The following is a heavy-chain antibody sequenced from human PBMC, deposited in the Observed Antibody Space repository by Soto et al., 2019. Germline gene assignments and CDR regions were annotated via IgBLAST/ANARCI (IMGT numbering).Heavy chain of an antibody. J-gene: IGHJ4*02. CDR2: ISYSGST. CDR1: GGSISSGDYY. V-gene: IGHV4-61*08. D-gene: IGHD1-1*01. Sequence: SETMYLTCTVSGGSISSGDYYWSWIRQPPGKGLEWIGHISYSGSTNYNPSLESRITISVDTSNNQFSLKVNSVTAADTALYYCARHYPIGNNWNYFDYWGQGTLVTVSS. CDR3: ARHYPIGNNWNYFDY.